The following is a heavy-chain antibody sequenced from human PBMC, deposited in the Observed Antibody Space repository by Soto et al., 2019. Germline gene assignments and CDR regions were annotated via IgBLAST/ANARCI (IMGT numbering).Heavy chain of an antibody. CDR3: ARGGRTDGRYFDS. D-gene: IGHD1-26*01. CDR1: GFTISDYY. V-gene: IGHV3-72*01. CDR2: TRNKVNSYTT. Sequence: EVQLVESGGGLVQPGGSLRLSCAAAGFTISDYYMDWVRQAPGMGLEWVARTRNKVNSYTTEYAASVKGRFTISRDGSENSVYLQMNSLKTEDTAVYYCARGGRTDGRYFDSWGQGTLVTVSS. J-gene: IGHJ4*02.